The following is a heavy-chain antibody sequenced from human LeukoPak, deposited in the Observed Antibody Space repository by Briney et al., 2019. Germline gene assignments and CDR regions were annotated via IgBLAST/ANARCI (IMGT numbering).Heavy chain of an antibody. V-gene: IGHV4-59*01. D-gene: IGHD6-13*01. Sequence: PSETLSLTCTVSGGSISIYYCSWIRQPPGKGLEWIGYIYYMGSTNYNPCRKSRVTISVDPSKNQFSLKLSSVTAADTALYYCARSRGYFDYWGQGTLVTVSS. J-gene: IGHJ4*02. CDR1: GGSISIYY. CDR3: ARSRGYFDY. CDR2: IYYMGST.